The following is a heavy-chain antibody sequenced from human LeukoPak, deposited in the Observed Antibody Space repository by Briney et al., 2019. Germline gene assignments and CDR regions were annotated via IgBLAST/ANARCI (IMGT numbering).Heavy chain of an antibody. Sequence: GGSLRLSCAASGFTFSSYAMSWVRQPPGKGLEWLSYISASSRTTYYADSVKGRFIVSRDNAKNSLFLQMDSLRADDTALYYCASQSSGSSTRAPDFWGQGTVVTVSS. CDR3: ASQSSGSSTRAPDF. D-gene: IGHD1-26*01. V-gene: IGHV3-48*04. CDR1: GFTFSSYA. CDR2: ISASSRTT. J-gene: IGHJ4*02.